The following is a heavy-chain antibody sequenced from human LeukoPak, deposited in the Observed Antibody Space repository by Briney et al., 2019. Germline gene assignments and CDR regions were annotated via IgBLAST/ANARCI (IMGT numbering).Heavy chain of an antibody. Sequence: GGSLRLSCAASGFTFSNYWMHWLRQAPGGGLVWVSRINIDGSTTTYADSVKGRFTISRDSAKSTLYLQMNSLRAEDTAVYYCARTASYSGNYYGYFQHWGQGILVTVSS. CDR1: GFTFSNYW. D-gene: IGHD1-26*01. CDR3: ARTASYSGNYYGYFQH. CDR2: INIDGSTT. J-gene: IGHJ1*01. V-gene: IGHV3-74*01.